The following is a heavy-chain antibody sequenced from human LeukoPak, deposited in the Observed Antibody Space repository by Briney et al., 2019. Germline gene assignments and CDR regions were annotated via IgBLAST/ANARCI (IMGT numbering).Heavy chain of an antibody. CDR2: INPNNGGP. D-gene: IGHD7-27*01. CDR1: GYTFTNYF. CDR3: ARDLSSTANWELDF. V-gene: IGHV1-2*06. Sequence: ASVKVSRKASGYTFTNYFIHSVRQAPGQGPEWMGRINPNNGGPEYGQNFQGRVTMTRDTSISTVYMEVYSLTSDDTAVYYCARDLSSTANWELDFWGQGILVTVSS. J-gene: IGHJ4*02.